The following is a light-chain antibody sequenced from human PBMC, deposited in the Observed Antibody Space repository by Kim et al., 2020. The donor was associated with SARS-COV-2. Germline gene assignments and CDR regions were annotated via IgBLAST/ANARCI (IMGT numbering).Light chain of an antibody. V-gene: IGKV3-15*01. J-gene: IGKJ1*01. CDR3: QQYNNWPGT. CDR1: QSVSSN. Sequence: EIVMTQSPATLSVSPGERATLSCRASQSVSSNLAWYQRKPGQAPRLLIYGASTRATGIPARFSGSGSGTEFTLTISSLQSEDFAVYYCQQYNNWPGTFGQGTEVEIK. CDR2: GAS.